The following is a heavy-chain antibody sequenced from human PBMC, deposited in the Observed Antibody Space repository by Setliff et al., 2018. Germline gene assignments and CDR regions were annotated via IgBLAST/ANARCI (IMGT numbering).Heavy chain of an antibody. J-gene: IGHJ6*03. CDR2: LYYSGNT. V-gene: IGHV4-59*01. Sequence: LSLTCNVSGGSISSYSWSWIRQAPGKGLEWIGYLYYSGNTNYNPSLKSRVTISGDTSQNYFSLKLTSVTEADTAVYYCARDPPGYYYYMNVWGQGTTVTVSS. CDR1: GGSISSYS. CDR3: ARDPPGYYYYMNV.